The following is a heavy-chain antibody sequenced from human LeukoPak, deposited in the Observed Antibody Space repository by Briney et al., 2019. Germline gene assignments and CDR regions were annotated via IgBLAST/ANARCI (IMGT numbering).Heavy chain of an antibody. D-gene: IGHD4-17*01. CDR3: ARVTTLKKEGDAFDI. J-gene: IGHJ3*02. V-gene: IGHV3-21*04. CDR1: GFTVSSNY. CDR2: ISSSSSYI. Sequence: GGSLRLSCAASGFTVSSNYMSWVRQAPGKGLEWVSSISSSSSYIYYADSVKGRFTISRDNAKNSLYLQMNSLRAEDTALYHCARVTTLKKEGDAFDIWGQGTMVTVSS.